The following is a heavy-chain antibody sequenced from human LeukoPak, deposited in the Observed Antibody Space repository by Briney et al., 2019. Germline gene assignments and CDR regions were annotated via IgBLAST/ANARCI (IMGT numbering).Heavy chain of an antibody. Sequence: SETLSLTCTVSGGSISSGSYYWSWIRQPAGKGLEWIGRIYTSGSTNYNPSLKSRVTISVDTSKNQFSLKLSSVTAADTAVYYCARDSPYNWNYGVYYMDVWGKGTTVTVSS. V-gene: IGHV4-61*02. J-gene: IGHJ6*03. CDR3: ARDSPYNWNYGVYYMDV. D-gene: IGHD1-7*01. CDR1: GGSISSGSYY. CDR2: IYTSGST.